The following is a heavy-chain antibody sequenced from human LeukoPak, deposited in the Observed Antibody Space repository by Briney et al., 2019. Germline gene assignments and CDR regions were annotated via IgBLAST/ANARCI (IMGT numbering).Heavy chain of an antibody. J-gene: IGHJ4*02. CDR3: ARDRLEVAGTGGNY. CDR2: ISAYNGNT. V-gene: IGHV1-18*01. D-gene: IGHD6-19*01. CDR1: GYTFTSYG. Sequence: VASVKVSCKASGYTFTSYGISWVRQAPGQGLEWMGWISAYNGNTNYAQKLQGRVTMTTDTSTSTAYMELRSLRSDDTAGYYCARDRLEVAGTGGNYWGQGTLVTVSS.